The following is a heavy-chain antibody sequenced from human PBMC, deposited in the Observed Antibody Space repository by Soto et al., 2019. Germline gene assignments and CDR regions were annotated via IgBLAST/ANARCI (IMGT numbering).Heavy chain of an antibody. CDR1: GGSISSGDYY. V-gene: IGHV4-30-4*01. D-gene: IGHD2-21*02. Sequence: PSETLSLTCTVSGGSISSGDYYWSWIRQPPGKGLEWIGSIYYSGSTYYNPSLKSRVTISVDTSKNQFSLKLSSVTAADTAVYYCARNRGDLAFDYWGQGTLVTVSS. J-gene: IGHJ4*02. CDR2: IYYSGST. CDR3: ARNRGDLAFDY.